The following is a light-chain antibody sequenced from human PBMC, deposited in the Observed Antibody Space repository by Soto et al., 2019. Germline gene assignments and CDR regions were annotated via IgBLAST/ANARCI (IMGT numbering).Light chain of an antibody. CDR3: QQYFSLWT. Sequence: EIVMTQSPATLSVSPGERATLSCRASQSVSSNLAWYQQKPGQAPRLLIYGTSSRATGTPDRFSGSGSETYFTLTISRLEPEDSAVYYCQQYFSLWTFGQGTKVDIK. CDR1: QSVSSN. CDR2: GTS. J-gene: IGKJ1*01. V-gene: IGKV3-20*01.